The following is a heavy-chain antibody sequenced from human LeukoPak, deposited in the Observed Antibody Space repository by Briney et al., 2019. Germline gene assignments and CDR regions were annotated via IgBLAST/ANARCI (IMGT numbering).Heavy chain of an antibody. CDR3: ARVLTPHIVVVTALDY. D-gene: IGHD2-21*02. V-gene: IGHV3-21*01. CDR2: ISSSSSYI. J-gene: IGHJ4*02. CDR1: GFTFSSYS. Sequence: GGSLRLSCAASGFTFSSYSMNWVRQAPGKGLEWVSSISSSSSYIYYADSVKGRFTISRDNAKNPLYLQMNSLRAEDTAVYYCARVLTPHIVVVTALDYWGQGTLVTVSS.